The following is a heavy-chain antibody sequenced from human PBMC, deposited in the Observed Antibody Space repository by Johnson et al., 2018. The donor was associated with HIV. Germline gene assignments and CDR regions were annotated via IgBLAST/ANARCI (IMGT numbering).Heavy chain of an antibody. V-gene: IGHV3-33*06. CDR3: AKDSSVLLCFDI. CDR1: GFTFSNYG. Sequence: QVQLVESGGGVVQPGRSLRLSCAASGFTFSNYGMHWVRQAPGKGLAWVAIIWYDGSNKYYADSVKGRFTISRDNSKNTLYLQMNSLRAEDTAVYYCAKDSSVLLCFDIWGQGTMVTVSS. CDR2: IWYDGSNK. D-gene: IGHD3-10*01. J-gene: IGHJ3*02.